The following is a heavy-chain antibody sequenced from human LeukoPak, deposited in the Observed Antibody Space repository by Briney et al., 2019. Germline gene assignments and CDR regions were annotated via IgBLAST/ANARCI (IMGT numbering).Heavy chain of an antibody. CDR3: ARDGAVNTFDY. J-gene: IGHJ4*02. CDR2: INPNSGDT. V-gene: IGHV1-2*02. Sequence: GASVKVSCKASGYTFTGYYIHWVRQAPGQGLEWMGWINPNSGDTRYIQKFQGRVTMTRDTSIGTAYVELIRLRSDDTAVYYCARDGAVNTFDYWGQGTLVAVSS. CDR1: GYTFTGYY. D-gene: IGHD1-26*01.